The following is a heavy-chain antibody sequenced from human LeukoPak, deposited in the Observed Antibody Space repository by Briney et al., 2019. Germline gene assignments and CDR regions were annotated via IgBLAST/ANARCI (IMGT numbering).Heavy chain of an antibody. D-gene: IGHD3-9*01. CDR1: GYSISSGYY. V-gene: IGHV4-38-2*02. CDR2: IYHTGNT. J-gene: IGHJ4*02. Sequence: SETLSLTCTVSGYSISSGYYWGWIRQPPGKGLEWIGSIYHTGNTYYNPSLKSRVTISVDTSKNQFSLRLSSVTAADTAVYYCASRYYTYYDILTGTHDYWGQGTLVTVSS. CDR3: ASRYYTYYDILTGTHDY.